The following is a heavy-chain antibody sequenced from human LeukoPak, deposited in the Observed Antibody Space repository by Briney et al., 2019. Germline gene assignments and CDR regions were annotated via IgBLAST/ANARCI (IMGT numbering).Heavy chain of an antibody. D-gene: IGHD2-2*01. J-gene: IGHJ5*02. V-gene: IGHV1-18*01. CDR1: GYTFTSYG. CDR2: ISPYNANT. CDR3: ARDYNIVVVPGAMLGWFDP. Sequence: ASVKVSCKASGYTFTSYGISWVRQAPGQGLEWMGWISPYNANTNYAQKYKGRVTMTTDTSTSTAYMELRGLRYDDTAVYYCARDYNIVVVPGAMLGWFDPWGQGALVTVSS.